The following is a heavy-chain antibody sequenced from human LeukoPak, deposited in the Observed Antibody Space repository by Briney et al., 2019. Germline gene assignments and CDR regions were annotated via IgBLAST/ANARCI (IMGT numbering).Heavy chain of an antibody. CDR3: ARGALWFGELLPGYYFDY. Sequence: ASVKFSCKASGYTFTSYYMHWVRQAPGQGLEWMGIINPSGGSTSYAQKFQGRVTMTRDMSTSTVYMELSSLGSEDTAVYYCARGALWFGELLPGYYFDYWGQGTLVTVSS. V-gene: IGHV1-46*01. CDR1: GYTFTSYY. J-gene: IGHJ4*02. CDR2: INPSGGST. D-gene: IGHD3-10*01.